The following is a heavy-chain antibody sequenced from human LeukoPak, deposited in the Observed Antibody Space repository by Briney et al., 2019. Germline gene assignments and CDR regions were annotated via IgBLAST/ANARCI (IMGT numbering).Heavy chain of an antibody. Sequence: PGRSLRLSCAASGFTFSSYGMHWVRQAPGKGLEWVAVIWYDGSNKYYADSVKGRFTISRDNSKNTLYLQMNSLRAEDTAVYYCARDPPNYYDSSGYFNYWGQGTLVTVSS. CDR1: GFTFSSYG. D-gene: IGHD3-22*01. J-gene: IGHJ4*02. CDR3: ARDPPNYYDSSGYFNY. V-gene: IGHV3-33*01. CDR2: IWYDGSNK.